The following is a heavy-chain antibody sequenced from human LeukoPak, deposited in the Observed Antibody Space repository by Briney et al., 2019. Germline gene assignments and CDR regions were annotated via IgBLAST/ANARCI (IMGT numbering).Heavy chain of an antibody. D-gene: IGHD6-13*01. Sequence: ASVRVSCKASGYTFTGYYMHWVRQVPGQGLEWMGCINPNNGVTNCAQMFQGSVTMTRDTSINTAYMELSRLRSDDTAVYYCARDLAADLDYWGQGTLVSVSS. CDR1: GYTFTGYY. CDR2: INPNNGVT. J-gene: IGHJ4*02. CDR3: ARDLAADLDY. V-gene: IGHV1-2*02.